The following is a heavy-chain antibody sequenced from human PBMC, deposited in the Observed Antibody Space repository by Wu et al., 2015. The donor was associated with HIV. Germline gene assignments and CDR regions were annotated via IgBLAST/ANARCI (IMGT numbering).Heavy chain of an antibody. CDR2: MNPNSGNT. CDR3: ARGNCGGDCSSFYYYYYVWTS. J-gene: IGHJ6*02. V-gene: IGHV1-8*01. D-gene: IGHD2-21*02. Sequence: QVQLVQSGAEVKKPGASVKVSCQASGYTFTIYDINWVRQAPGQGLEWMGWMNPNSGNTGYVQKFQGRVTMTRNTSIGTAYMELSSLRSEDTAVYYCARGNCGGDCSSFYYYYYVWTSWAERDRRSPSP. CDR1: GYTFTIYD.